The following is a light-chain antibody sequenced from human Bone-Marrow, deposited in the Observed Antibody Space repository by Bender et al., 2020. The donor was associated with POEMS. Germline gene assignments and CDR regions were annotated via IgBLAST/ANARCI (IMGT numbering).Light chain of an antibody. J-gene: IGLJ2*01. Sequence: QSALTQPASVSGSPGQSITISCTGTSSDVGSYNLVSWYQQHPGKAPKLMIYEVSKRPSGVSNGFSASKSGNTASLTISGLQAEDEAHYYCSSYTSIHTLTFGGGTSLTVL. CDR2: EVS. CDR3: SSYTSIHTLT. V-gene: IGLV2-14*02. CDR1: SSDVGSYNL.